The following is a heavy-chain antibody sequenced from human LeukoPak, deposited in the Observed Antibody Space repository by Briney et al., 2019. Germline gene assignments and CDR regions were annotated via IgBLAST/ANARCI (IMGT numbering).Heavy chain of an antibody. D-gene: IGHD6-13*01. CDR3: ARDDGSSWYRGAFDI. J-gene: IGHJ3*02. CDR2: ISWNSGSI. CDR1: GFTFDDYA. V-gene: IGHV3-9*01. Sequence: GRSLRLSCAASGFTFDDYAMHWVRQAPGKGLEWVSGISWNSGSIGYADSVKGRFTISRDNSKNTLYLQMNSLRAEDTAVYYCARDDGSSWYRGAFDIWGQGTMVTVSS.